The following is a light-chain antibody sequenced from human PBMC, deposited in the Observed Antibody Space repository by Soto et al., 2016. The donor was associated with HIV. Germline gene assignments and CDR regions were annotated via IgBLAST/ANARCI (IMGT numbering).Light chain of an antibody. V-gene: IGKV1-12*01. Sequence: DIQMTQSPSSVSASVGDRVTITCRASQGISSSLAWYQQKPGKAPKLLIYAASNLQSGVPSRFSGSGSGTDFTLTISNLQPEDFATYYCQQYNSEATFGRRDQG. J-gene: IGKJ1*01. CDR1: QGISSS. CDR2: AAS. CDR3: QQYNSEAT.